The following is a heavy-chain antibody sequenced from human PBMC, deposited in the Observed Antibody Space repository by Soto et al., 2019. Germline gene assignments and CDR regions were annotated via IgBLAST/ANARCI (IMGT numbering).Heavy chain of an antibody. Sequence: ASVKVSCKASGGTFSSYAISWVRQAPGQGLEWMGGIIPIFGTANYAQKFQGRVTITADESTSTAYMELSSLRSEDTAVYYCARDPGALGYYGMDVWGQGTTVTVSS. CDR1: GGTFSSYA. CDR3: ARDPGALGYYGMDV. CDR2: IIPIFGTA. J-gene: IGHJ6*02. V-gene: IGHV1-69*13.